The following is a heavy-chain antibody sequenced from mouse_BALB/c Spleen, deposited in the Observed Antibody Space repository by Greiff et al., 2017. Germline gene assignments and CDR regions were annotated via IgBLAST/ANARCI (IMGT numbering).Heavy chain of an antibody. CDR1: GYTFSSYW. V-gene: IGHV1-9*01. Sequence: VQLQQSGAELVRPGSSVKISCKATGYTFSSYWIEWVKQRPGHGLEWIGEILPGSGSTNYNEKFKGKATFTADTSSNTAYMQLSSLTSEDSAVYYCARRRNYGSSPHWYFDVWGAGTTVTVSS. D-gene: IGHD1-1*01. CDR2: ILPGSGST. J-gene: IGHJ1*01. CDR3: ARRRNYGSSPHWYFDV.